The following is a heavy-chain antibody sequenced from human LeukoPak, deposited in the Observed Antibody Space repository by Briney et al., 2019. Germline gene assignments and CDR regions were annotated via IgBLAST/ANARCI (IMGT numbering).Heavy chain of an antibody. Sequence: ASVKVSCKASGYTFTGYYMHWVRQAPGQGLEWMGIINPSGGSTSYAQKFQGRVTMTRDTSTSTVYMELSSLRSEDTAVYYCARGPAYYGSGSYYIDYWGQGTLVTVSS. CDR3: ARGPAYYGSGSYYIDY. J-gene: IGHJ4*02. CDR1: GYTFTGYY. D-gene: IGHD3-10*01. CDR2: INPSGGST. V-gene: IGHV1-46*01.